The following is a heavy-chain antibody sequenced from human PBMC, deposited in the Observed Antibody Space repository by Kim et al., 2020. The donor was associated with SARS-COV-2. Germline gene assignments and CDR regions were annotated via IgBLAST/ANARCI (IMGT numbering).Heavy chain of an antibody. Sequence: GGSLRLSCVASGFNFNDYAIFWVRQAPGKGLEWVAVISVDGRNKFFADSVKGRFTISRDNSKNTVYLQMNSMRADDTAVYYCARDASGSKLFAGKWFDP. J-gene: IGHJ5*02. CDR3: ARDASGSKLFAGKWFDP. CDR1: GFNFNDYA. CDR2: ISVDGRNK. V-gene: IGHV3-30*04. D-gene: IGHD3-10*01.